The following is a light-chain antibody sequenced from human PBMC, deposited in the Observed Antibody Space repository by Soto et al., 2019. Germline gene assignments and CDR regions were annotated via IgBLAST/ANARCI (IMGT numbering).Light chain of an antibody. V-gene: IGKV1-5*03. CDR3: QQYNSYLWT. CDR1: QSISSW. CDR2: KAS. Sequence: DIQMTQSPSTLSASVGDRVTITCRASQSISSWLAWYQQNPGKAPNLLIYKASSLKSGVPSRFSGSGSGTEFTLTISSLQPDDFATYYCQQYNSYLWTFGQGTKVDIK. J-gene: IGKJ1*01.